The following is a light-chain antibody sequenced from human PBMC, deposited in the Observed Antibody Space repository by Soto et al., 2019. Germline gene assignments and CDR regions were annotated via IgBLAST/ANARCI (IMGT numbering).Light chain of an antibody. V-gene: IGLV2-11*01. Sequence: QSVLTQPRSVSGSPGQSVTISCTGTSSDVGAYNYVSWYQQHPGKAPKLMIYDVTKRPSGVPDRFSASKSGNTASLPISGLQAEDEADYYCCSYAGISPSVVFGGGTKLTVL. CDR2: DVT. J-gene: IGLJ2*01. CDR3: CSYAGISPSVV. CDR1: SSDVGAYNY.